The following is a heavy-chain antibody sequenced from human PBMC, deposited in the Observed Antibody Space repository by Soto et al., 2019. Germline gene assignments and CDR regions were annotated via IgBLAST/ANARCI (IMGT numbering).Heavy chain of an antibody. CDR1: GYTFTSYG. V-gene: IGHV1-18*04. CDR3: AREVRPPGYSSNFDY. Sequence: HVQLVQSGAEVKKPGASVKVSCKASGYTFTSYGISWVRQAPGQGLEWMGWISAYYGNTNYAQKLQGRVTMTTDTSTSTAYMELRSLRSDDTAVYYCAREVRPPGYSSNFDYWGQGTLVTVSS. CDR2: ISAYYGNT. J-gene: IGHJ4*02. D-gene: IGHD4-4*01.